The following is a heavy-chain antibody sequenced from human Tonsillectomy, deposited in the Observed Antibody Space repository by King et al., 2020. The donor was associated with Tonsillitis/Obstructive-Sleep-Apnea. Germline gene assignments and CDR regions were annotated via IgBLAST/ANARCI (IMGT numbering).Heavy chain of an antibody. D-gene: IGHD2-8*02. Sequence: FTLKESGPTLVKPTQTLTLTCTFSGFSLSTSGVGVGWIRQPPGKALEWLALIYWDDDKRYSPSLKTRLTITKDTSKNQVVLTMTNMDPVDSATYYCAHTRYWSHHPGFDVWGHGTTATGTS. CDR3: AHTRYWSHHPGFDV. CDR1: GFSLSTSGVG. CDR2: IYWDDDK. J-gene: IGHJ6*02. V-gene: IGHV2-5*02.